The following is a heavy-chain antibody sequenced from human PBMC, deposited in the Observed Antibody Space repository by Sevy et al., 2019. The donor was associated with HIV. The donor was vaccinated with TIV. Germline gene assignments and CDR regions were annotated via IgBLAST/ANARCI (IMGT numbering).Heavy chain of an antibody. CDR2: INSDGRIT. CDR1: RFTSSNYW. V-gene: IGHV3-74*01. D-gene: IGHD3-10*01. Sequence: GSLRLSCVVSRFTSSNYWMHWVRQAPGKGLVWVSRINSDGRITTYADSVKGRFTISRDLAKNTLYLQMNSVRVEDTAVYFCARGTAGVASLWGQGTLVTVSS. CDR3: ARGTAGVASL. J-gene: IGHJ4*02.